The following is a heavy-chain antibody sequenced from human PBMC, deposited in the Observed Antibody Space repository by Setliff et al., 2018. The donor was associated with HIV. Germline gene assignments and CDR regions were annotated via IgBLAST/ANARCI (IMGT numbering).Heavy chain of an antibody. Sequence: PSETLSLTCAVYGGSFSGYYWSWIRQPPKKGLEWIGEVNHDENTNYNPSLKSRVTISVDTSKKQFSLKLSSVTAADTAVYYCARHMVATSYYFDYWGQGTLVTVSS. CDR2: VNHDENT. V-gene: IGHV4-34*01. D-gene: IGHD5-12*01. J-gene: IGHJ4*02. CDR3: ARHMVATSYYFDY. CDR1: GGSFSGYY.